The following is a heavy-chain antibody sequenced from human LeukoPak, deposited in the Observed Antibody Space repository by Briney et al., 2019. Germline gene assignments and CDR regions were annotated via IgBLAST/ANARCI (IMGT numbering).Heavy chain of an antibody. Sequence: GGSLRLSCTASGFTFSDSYRTWIRQAPGKGLEWVSVIYSGGSTYYADSVKGRFTISRDNSKNTLYLQMNSLRAEDTAVYYCARSPYYYDSSGYPGDWGQGTLVTVSS. CDR2: IYSGGST. CDR1: GFTFSDSY. D-gene: IGHD3-22*01. V-gene: IGHV3-53*01. CDR3: ARSPYYYDSSGYPGD. J-gene: IGHJ4*02.